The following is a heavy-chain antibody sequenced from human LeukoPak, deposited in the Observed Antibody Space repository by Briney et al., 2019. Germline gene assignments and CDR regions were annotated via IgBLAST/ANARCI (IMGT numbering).Heavy chain of an antibody. Sequence: PGGSLRLSCVASGFTFSRYWMHWVRQAPGKGLVWVGCIKSKTDGGTTDYAAPVKGRFTISRDDSKNTLYLQMNSLKTEDTAVYYCTTTYYYDSSGYSWGQGTLVTVSS. J-gene: IGHJ4*02. V-gene: IGHV3-15*01. CDR2: IKSKTDGGTT. CDR3: TTTYYYDSSGYS. CDR1: GFTFSRYW. D-gene: IGHD3-22*01.